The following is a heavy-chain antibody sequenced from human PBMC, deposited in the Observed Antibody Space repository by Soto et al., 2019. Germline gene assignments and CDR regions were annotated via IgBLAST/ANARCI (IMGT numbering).Heavy chain of an antibody. V-gene: IGHV4-39*07. Sequence: SETLSLTCTVSGGSISSSSFHWGWIRQPPGKGLEWIGSIYYSGSTYYSPSLKSRVTISVDTSKNQFSLKLSSVTAADTAVYYCARGRDYWGQGTLVTVSS. J-gene: IGHJ4*02. CDR3: ARGRDY. CDR1: GGSISSSSFH. CDR2: IYYSGST.